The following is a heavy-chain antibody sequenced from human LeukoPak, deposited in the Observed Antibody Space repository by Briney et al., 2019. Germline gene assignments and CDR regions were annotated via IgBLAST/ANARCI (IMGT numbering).Heavy chain of an antibody. CDR1: GFTFSSYW. CDR2: INSDGSST. CDR3: ARDLYDFWSGYPLHAFDI. D-gene: IGHD3-3*01. V-gene: IGHV3-74*01. Sequence: GGSLRLSCAASGFTFSSYWMHWVRQAPGKGLVWVSRINSDGSSTNYADSVKGRFTISRDNAKNTLYLQMNSLRAEYTAVYYCARDLYDFWSGYPLHAFDIWGQGTMVTVSS. J-gene: IGHJ3*02.